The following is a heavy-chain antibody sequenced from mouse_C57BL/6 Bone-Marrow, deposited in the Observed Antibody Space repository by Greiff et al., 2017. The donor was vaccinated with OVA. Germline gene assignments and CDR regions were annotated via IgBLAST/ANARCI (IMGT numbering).Heavy chain of an antibody. CDR2: IDPENGDT. Sequence: VQLQQSGAELVRPGASVKLSCTASGFNITDDYMHWVKQRPEQGLEWIGWIDPENGDTEYASKFQGKATITADTSSNTAYLQLSSLTSEDTAVYYCLYDYGSSFDYYAMDYWGQGTSVTVSS. CDR1: GFNITDDY. CDR3: LYDYGSSFDYYAMDY. J-gene: IGHJ4*01. V-gene: IGHV14-4*01. D-gene: IGHD1-1*01.